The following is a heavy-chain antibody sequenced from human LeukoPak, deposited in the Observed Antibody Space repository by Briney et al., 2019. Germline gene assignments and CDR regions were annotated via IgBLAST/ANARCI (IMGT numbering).Heavy chain of an antibody. CDR2: INWYGGSN. V-gene: IGHV3-20*04. CDR3: ARAMLYSNEIYVYFDY. Sequence: PGGSLRLLCSPSRFTLEDYGMMGVPQAPGKAVVGFSGINWYGGSNGYADSVTGRLTIYRDKAKNSLYLQINSLRAEDTALYYCARAMLYSNEIYVYFDYWGQGTLVTVSS. J-gene: IGHJ4*02. D-gene: IGHD4-11*01. CDR1: RFTLEDYG.